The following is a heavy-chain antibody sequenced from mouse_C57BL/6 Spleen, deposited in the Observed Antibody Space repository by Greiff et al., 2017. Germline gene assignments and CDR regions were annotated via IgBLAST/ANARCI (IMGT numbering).Heavy chain of an antibody. Sequence: VQLQQSGAELVKPGASVKLSCKASGYAFSSYWMNWVKQRPGKGLEWIGQIYPGDGDTNYNGKFKGKATLTADKSSSTAYMQLSSLTSEDSAVYFCARWYYGSSSYFDYWGQGTTLTVSS. CDR2: IYPGDGDT. V-gene: IGHV1-80*01. CDR1: GYAFSSYW. CDR3: ARWYYGSSSYFDY. J-gene: IGHJ2*01. D-gene: IGHD1-1*01.